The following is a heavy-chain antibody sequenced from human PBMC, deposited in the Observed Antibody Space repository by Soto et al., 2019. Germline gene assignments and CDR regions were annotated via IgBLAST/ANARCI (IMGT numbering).Heavy chain of an antibody. Sequence: QVQLVQSGAEVKKPGASVKVSCKASGYTFTSYGISWVRQAPGQGLEWMGRISGYNGNSNYAQNLQGRVTMTTDTSTSTAYMALRSLRSDDTAVYYCAREDIQDIVVVVVAPEGLGYWGQGNLVTVSS. CDR1: GYTFTSYG. J-gene: IGHJ4*02. CDR2: ISGYNGNS. CDR3: AREDIQDIVVVVVAPEGLGY. V-gene: IGHV1-18*01. D-gene: IGHD2-15*01.